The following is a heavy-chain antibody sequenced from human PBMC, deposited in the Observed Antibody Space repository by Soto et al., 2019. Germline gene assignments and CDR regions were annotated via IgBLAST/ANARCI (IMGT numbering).Heavy chain of an antibody. Sequence: EVQLVESGGGLVQPGGSLRLSCAASGFTFSSYEMNWLRQAPGKGVEWGSYISSSGSTIYYADSVKGRFTITRDNAKNSLYLQENSLRAEDTAVYYCAGTKGHDYRMVDVWGQGTTVTVFS. CDR2: ISSSGSTI. D-gene: IGHD2-8*01. V-gene: IGHV3-48*03. J-gene: IGHJ6*02. CDR1: GFTFSSYE. CDR3: AGTKGHDYRMVDV.